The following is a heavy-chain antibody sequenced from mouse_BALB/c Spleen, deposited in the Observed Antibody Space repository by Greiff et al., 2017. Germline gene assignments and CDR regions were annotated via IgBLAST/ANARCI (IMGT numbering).Heavy chain of an antibody. CDR3: ARLPMDY. V-gene: IGHV14-3*02. J-gene: IGHJ4*01. CDR2: IDPANGNT. CDR1: GFNIQDTY. Sequence: VQLQQSGAELVKPGASVKLSCTASGFNIQDTYMHWVKQRPEQGLEWIGRIDPANGNTKYDPKFQGKATITADTSSNTAYLQLRSLTSEDTAVYYCARLPMDYWGQGTSVTVSS.